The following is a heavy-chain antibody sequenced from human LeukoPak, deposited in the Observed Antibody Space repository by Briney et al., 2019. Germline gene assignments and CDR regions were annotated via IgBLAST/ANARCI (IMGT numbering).Heavy chain of an antibody. Sequence: GGSLRLSCAASGFTFSSYWMSWARQAAGKGLEWVANIKQDGSEKYYVDSVKGRFTISRDNAKNSLYLQMNSLRAEDTAVYYCARNIFYWRNWFYTWGQGTLVTVSS. CDR1: GFTFSSYW. D-gene: IGHD3-9*01. CDR3: ARNIFYWRNWFYT. J-gene: IGHJ5*02. V-gene: IGHV3-7*01. CDR2: IKQDGSEK.